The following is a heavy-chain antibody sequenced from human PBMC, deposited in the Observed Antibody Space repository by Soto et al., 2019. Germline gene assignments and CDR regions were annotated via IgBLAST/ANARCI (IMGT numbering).Heavy chain of an antibody. D-gene: IGHD2-2*02. CDR2: IYPGDSNT. V-gene: IGHV5-51*01. CDR1: GYSFTNYW. Sequence: GESLKISCMGSGYSFTNYWIGWVRQMPGKGLEWMGIIYPGDSNTRYSPSFQGQVTISADKSISTAYLQWSSLKASDTAMYFCARQGYCSNTACYTVDYWGQGTLVTVS. J-gene: IGHJ4*02. CDR3: ARQGYCSNTACYTVDY.